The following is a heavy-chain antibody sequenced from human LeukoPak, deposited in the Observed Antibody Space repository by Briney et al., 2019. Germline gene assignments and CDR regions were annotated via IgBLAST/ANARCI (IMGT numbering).Heavy chain of an antibody. J-gene: IGHJ2*01. CDR1: GYTVTSYG. V-gene: IGHV1-18*01. CDR3: ARTYCSPGHWYFDR. D-gene: IGHD6-13*01. Sequence: GASVKVSCKASGYTVTSYGISWVRPAPGQGLGWGGWISAYKGNTKYAQKFQGRVTMTTDTSTNIAYMELSSLRSDDTALYYCARTYCSPGHWYFDRWGRGTLVTVSS. CDR2: ISAYKGNT.